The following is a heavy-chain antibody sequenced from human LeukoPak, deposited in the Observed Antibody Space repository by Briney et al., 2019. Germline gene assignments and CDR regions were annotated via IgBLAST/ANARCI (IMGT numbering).Heavy chain of an antibody. Sequence: SQTLSLTCTVSGGSISSGGYYWSWIRQHPGKGLEWIGYIYYSGSTYYNPSLKSRVTISVDTSKNQFSLKLSSVTAADTAVYYCARDCSSTSCYLDYWGQGTLDTVSS. CDR3: ARDCSSTSCYLDY. CDR1: GGSISSGGYY. V-gene: IGHV4-31*03. J-gene: IGHJ4*02. D-gene: IGHD2-2*01. CDR2: IYYSGST.